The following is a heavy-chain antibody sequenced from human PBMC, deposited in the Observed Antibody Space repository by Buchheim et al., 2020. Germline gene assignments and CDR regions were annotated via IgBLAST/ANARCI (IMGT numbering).Heavy chain of an antibody. CDR2: INHSGST. Sequence: QVQLQESGPGLLKPSETLSLTCAVYGGSFSGYYWSWIRQPPGKGLEWIGEINHSGSTNYNPSLKSRVTISVDTSKNQFSLKLSSVTAADTAVYYCARRYKAGRFDPWGQGTL. V-gene: IGHV4-34*01. J-gene: IGHJ5*02. D-gene: IGHD1-1*01. CDR1: GGSFSGYY. CDR3: ARRYKAGRFDP.